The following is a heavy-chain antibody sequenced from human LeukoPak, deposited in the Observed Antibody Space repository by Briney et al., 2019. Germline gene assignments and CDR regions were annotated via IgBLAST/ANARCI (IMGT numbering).Heavy chain of an antibody. D-gene: IGHD3-10*01. V-gene: IGHV4-31*03. Sequence: SETLSPTCTVSGGSISSGGYYWSWIRQHPGKGLEWIGYIYYSGSTYYNPSLKSRVTISVDTSKNQFSLKLSSVTAADTAVYYCARGQARYYYGSGSYLYGMDVWGQGTTVTVSS. CDR1: GGSISSGGYY. J-gene: IGHJ6*02. CDR2: IYYSGST. CDR3: ARGQARYYYGSGSYLYGMDV.